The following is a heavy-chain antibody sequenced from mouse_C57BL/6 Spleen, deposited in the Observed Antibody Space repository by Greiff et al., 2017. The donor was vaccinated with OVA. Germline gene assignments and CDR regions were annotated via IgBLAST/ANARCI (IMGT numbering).Heavy chain of an antibody. D-gene: IGHD1-1*01. J-gene: IGHJ1*03. CDR2: ISYDGSN. Sequence: EVHLVESGPGLVKPSQSLSLTCSVTGYSITSGYYWNWIRQFPGNKLEWMGYISYDGSNNYNPSLKNRISITRDTSKNQFFLKLNSVTTEDTATYYCARNYGSSLWYFDVWGTGTTVTVSS. CDR1: GYSITSGYY. CDR3: ARNYGSSLWYFDV. V-gene: IGHV3-6*01.